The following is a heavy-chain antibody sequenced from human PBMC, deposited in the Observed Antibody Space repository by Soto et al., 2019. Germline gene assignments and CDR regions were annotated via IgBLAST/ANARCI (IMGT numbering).Heavy chain of an antibody. Sequence: GESLKISCKGSGYSFTRYWISWVREMAGKGLEWMGRIGPSDSYSNYSPSFQGHVTISAGKCISTAYLQWSSLRASDPAMYACGRLTNGNYRSGSDQFDYWGREALVTVSS. D-gene: IGHD3-10*01. V-gene: IGHV5-10-1*01. CDR3: GRLTNGNYRSGSDQFDY. CDR1: GYSFTRYW. CDR2: IGPSDSYS. J-gene: IGHJ4*02.